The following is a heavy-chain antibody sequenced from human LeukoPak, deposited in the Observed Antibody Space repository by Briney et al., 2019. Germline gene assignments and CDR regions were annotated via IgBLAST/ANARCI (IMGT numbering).Heavy chain of an antibody. V-gene: IGHV1-18*01. CDR1: GYTFTSYG. Sequence: GASVKVSCKASGYTFTSYGISWVRQAPGQGREWMGWISAYNGNTNYAQKLQGRVTMTTDTSTSTAYMELRSLRSDDTAVYYCARVPRYSSSWYSENWFDPWGQGTLVTVSS. J-gene: IGHJ5*02. CDR2: ISAYNGNT. D-gene: IGHD6-13*01. CDR3: ARVPRYSSSWYSENWFDP.